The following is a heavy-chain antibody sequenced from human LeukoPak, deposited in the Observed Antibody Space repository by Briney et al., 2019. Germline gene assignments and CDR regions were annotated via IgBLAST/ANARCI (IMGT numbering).Heavy chain of an antibody. Sequence: PSETLSLTCAVYGGSFSAYYWSWIRQPPGKGLEWIGEINHSGSTNYNPSLKSRVTISVDTSKNQFSLKLSSVTAADTAVYYCARHRGGYDSGWFDPWGQGTLVTVSS. CDR2: INHSGST. V-gene: IGHV4-34*01. D-gene: IGHD5-12*01. CDR3: ARHRGGYDSGWFDP. J-gene: IGHJ5*02. CDR1: GGSFSAYY.